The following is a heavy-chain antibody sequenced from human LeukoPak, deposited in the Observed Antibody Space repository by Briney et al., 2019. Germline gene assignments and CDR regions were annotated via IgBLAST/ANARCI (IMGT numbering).Heavy chain of an antibody. CDR1: GGSISSSSYY. J-gene: IGHJ4*02. D-gene: IGHD3-10*01. CDR3: ASGVYYYGSGSYHPGFDY. CDR2: IYYSGST. Sequence: PSETLSLTCTVSGGSISSSSYYWGWIRQPPGKGLEWIGSIYYSGSTYNPSLKSRVTISVDTSKNQFSLKLSSVTAADTAVYYCASGVYYYGSGSYHPGFDYWGQGTLVTVSS. V-gene: IGHV4-39*01.